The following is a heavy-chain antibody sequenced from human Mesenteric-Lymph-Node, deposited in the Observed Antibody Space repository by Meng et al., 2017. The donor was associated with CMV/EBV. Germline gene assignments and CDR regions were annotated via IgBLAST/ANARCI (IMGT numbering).Heavy chain of an antibody. J-gene: IGHJ4*02. D-gene: IGHD6-19*01. CDR3: ARGLGYSSGWTIDY. Sequence: VSGGSISSSNWWSWVRQPPGKGLEWIGEIYHSGSTSYNPSLKSRVTISVDKSKNQFSLKLSSVTAADTAVYYCARGLGYSSGWTIDYWGQGTLVTVSS. CDR2: IYHSGST. CDR1: GGSISSSNW. V-gene: IGHV4-4*02.